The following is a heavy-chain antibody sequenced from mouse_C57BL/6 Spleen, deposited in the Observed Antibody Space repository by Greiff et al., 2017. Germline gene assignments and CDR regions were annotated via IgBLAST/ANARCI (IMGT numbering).Heavy chain of an antibody. V-gene: IGHV1-43*01. D-gene: IGHD1-1*01. Sequence: VQLKESGPELVKPGASVKISCKASGYSFTGYYMHWVKQSSEKSLEWIGEINPSTGGTSYNQKFKGKATLTVDKSSSTAYMQLKSLTSEDSAVYYCARSLRDYAMDYWGQGTTLTVSS. CDR1: GYSFTGYY. CDR2: INPSTGGT. CDR3: ARSLRDYAMDY. J-gene: IGHJ2*01.